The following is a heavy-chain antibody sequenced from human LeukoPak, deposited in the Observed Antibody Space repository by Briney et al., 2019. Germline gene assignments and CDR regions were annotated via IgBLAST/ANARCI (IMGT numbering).Heavy chain of an antibody. CDR2: IKEDGSRQ. D-gene: IGHD3-22*01. V-gene: IGHV3-7*01. Sequence: GGSLRLSCAASGFTFSTYWMSWVRQTPGKGLEWVANIKEDGSRQYYVDSVKGRFTISRDNAKNSLYLQMNSLRADDTSIYYCARDPARFGSGYYPENWGPGTQVTVSS. CDR1: GFTFSTYW. CDR3: ARDPARFGSGYYPEN. J-gene: IGHJ4*02.